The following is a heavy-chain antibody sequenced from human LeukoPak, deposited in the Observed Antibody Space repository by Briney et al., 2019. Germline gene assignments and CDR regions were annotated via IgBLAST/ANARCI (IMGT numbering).Heavy chain of an antibody. CDR1: GFAFSTYA. V-gene: IGHV3-23*01. D-gene: IGHD5/OR15-5a*01. Sequence: GGSLRLSCAASGFAFSTYAMTWVRQAPEKGLQWVSTISASGRATYYADSVEGRFTISRDNSKNTLYLQMNSLRADDTAVYYCAKARGSSVYEQFDYWGQGTQVTVSP. J-gene: IGHJ4*02. CDR3: AKARGSSVYEQFDY. CDR2: ISASGRAT.